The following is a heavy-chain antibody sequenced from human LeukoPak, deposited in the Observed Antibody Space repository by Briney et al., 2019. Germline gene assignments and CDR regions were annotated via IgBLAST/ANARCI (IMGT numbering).Heavy chain of an antibody. D-gene: IGHD6-13*01. CDR3: ATGIAAQFGPPGNY. J-gene: IGHJ4*02. CDR2: FDPEDGET. V-gene: IGHV1-24*01. CDR1: GYTFTGYY. Sequence: GASVKVSCKASGYTFTGYYMHWVRQAPGKGLEWMGGFDPEDGETIYAQKFQGRVTMTEDTSTDTAYMELSSLRSEDTAVYYCATGIAAQFGPPGNYWGQGTLVTVSS.